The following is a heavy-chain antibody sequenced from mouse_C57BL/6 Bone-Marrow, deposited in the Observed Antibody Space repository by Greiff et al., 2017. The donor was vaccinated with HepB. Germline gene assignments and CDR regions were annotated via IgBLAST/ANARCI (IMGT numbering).Heavy chain of an antibody. Sequence: VQLQQSGAELARPGASVKLSCKASGYTFTSYGISWVKQRTGQGLEWSGEIYPRSGNTYYNEKFKGKATLTADKSSSTAYMELRSLTSEDSAVYFCARPIVTTKWFAYWGQGTLVTVSS. D-gene: IGHD2-5*01. CDR3: ARPIVTTKWFAY. CDR2: IYPRSGNT. V-gene: IGHV1-81*01. CDR1: GYTFTSYG. J-gene: IGHJ3*01.